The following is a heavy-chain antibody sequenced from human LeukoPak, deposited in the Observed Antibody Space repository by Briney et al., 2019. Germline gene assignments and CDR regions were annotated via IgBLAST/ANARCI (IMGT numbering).Heavy chain of an antibody. V-gene: IGHV2-70*11. J-gene: IGHJ4*02. CDR3: ARIRHDYSNYYYFDY. CDR2: IDWDDDK. Sequence: SGPTLVNPTQTLTLTCTFSGFSLSTSGMCVSWIRQPPGKALEWLARIDWDDDKYYSTSLKTRLTISKDTSKNQVVLTMTNMDPVDTATYYCARIRHDYSNYYYFDYWGQGTLVTVSS. CDR1: GFSLSTSGMC. D-gene: IGHD4-11*01.